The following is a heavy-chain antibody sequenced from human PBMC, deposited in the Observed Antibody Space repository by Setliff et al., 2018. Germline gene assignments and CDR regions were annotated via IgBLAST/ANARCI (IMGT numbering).Heavy chain of an antibody. Sequence: ESGPTLVNPTQTLTLTCTFSGFSISTSGMCVSWIRQSPGKALEWLARIDWDDDKYYSTSLKTRLTISKDTSKNQVVLTMTNMDSVDTATYYCARTVRSGSYHYYYMDVWGKGTTVTVS. V-gene: IGHV2-70*11. J-gene: IGHJ6*03. CDR2: IDWDDDK. D-gene: IGHD1-26*01. CDR1: GFSISTSGMC. CDR3: ARTVRSGSYHYYYMDV.